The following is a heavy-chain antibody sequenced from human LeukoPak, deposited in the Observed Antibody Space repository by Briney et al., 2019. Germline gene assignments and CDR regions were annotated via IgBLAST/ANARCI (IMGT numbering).Heavy chain of an antibody. CDR3: ARVGYSGYDGFDY. D-gene: IGHD5-12*01. V-gene: IGHV3-64*01. Sequence: PGGSLRLSCAASGFTFSTYAMRWVRQAPGKGLEYVSAISSNGGSTYYANSVKGRFTISRDNSKKTLYLQMGSLRPEDMAVSYCARVGYSGYDGFDYWGQGTLVTVSS. CDR2: ISSNGGST. CDR1: GFTFSTYA. J-gene: IGHJ4*02.